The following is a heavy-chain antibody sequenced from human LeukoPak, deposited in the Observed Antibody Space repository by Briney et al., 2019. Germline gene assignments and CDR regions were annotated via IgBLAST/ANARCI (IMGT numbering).Heavy chain of an antibody. D-gene: IGHD3-22*01. CDR3: AKDYYYDSSGYHPDPDY. J-gene: IGHJ4*02. Sequence: GGSLRLSCAASGFTFSSYAMSWVRQAPGKGLEWVSAISGSGGSTYYADSVKGRFTISRDNSKNTLYLQMNSLRAEDTAVYYCAKDYYYDSSGYHPDPDYWGQGTLVTVSS. CDR1: GFTFSSYA. V-gene: IGHV3-23*01. CDR2: ISGSGGST.